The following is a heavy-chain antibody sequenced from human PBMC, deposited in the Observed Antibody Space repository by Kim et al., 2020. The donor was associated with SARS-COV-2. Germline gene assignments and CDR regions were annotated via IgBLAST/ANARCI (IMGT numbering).Heavy chain of an antibody. D-gene: IGHD1-26*01. J-gene: IGHJ4*02. Sequence: GGSLRLSCAASGFTFSSSAMNWVRQAPGKGLEWVSSIGGSGGSTYYADPVKGRFTISRDNSKNTLYLQMNSLRAEDTAVYYCAKVSGTYMRGDYFDCWGQGIMVAVSS. V-gene: IGHV3-23*01. CDR2: IGGSGGST. CDR3: AKVSGTYMRGDYFDC. CDR1: GFTFSSSA.